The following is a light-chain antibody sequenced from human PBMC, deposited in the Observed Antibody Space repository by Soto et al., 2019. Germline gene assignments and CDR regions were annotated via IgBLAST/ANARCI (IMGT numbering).Light chain of an antibody. J-gene: IGKJ4*01. CDR1: QSVSSN. V-gene: IGKV3-15*01. CDR2: GAS. Sequence: EIVMTQSPATLSVSPGERATLSCRASQSVSSNLAWYQQKPGQAPRLLIYGASTRATGIPARFSGSGSGTEFTLTISSLQSEDFAFYYCQQYKNWTLFLFGGVTMVDI. CDR3: QQYKNWTLFL.